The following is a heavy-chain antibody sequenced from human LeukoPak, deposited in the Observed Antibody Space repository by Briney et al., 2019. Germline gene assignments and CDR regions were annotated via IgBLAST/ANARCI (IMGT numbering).Heavy chain of an antibody. J-gene: IGHJ5*01. D-gene: IGHD1-26*01. CDR1: GYTFTDHY. CDR2: ISSSGAVT. CDR3: ARDREVNWFDS. V-gene: IGHV3-11*04. Sequence: GGSLRLSCAASGYTFTDHYMTWIRQAPGKGLEGVSYISSSGAVTYYSDSVKGRFTISRDNAKNSLYLQMTNIRVEDTAVYYCARDREVNWFDSWGQGTLVTVSS.